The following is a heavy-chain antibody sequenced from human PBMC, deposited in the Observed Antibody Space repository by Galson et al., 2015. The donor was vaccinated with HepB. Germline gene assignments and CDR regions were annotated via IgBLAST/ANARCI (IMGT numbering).Heavy chain of an antibody. CDR3: ARGDQSWYTLRYYYGMDV. Sequence: SLRLSCAASGFTFSSYSMNWVRQAPGKGLEWVSYISSSSSTIYYADSVKGRFTISRDNAKNSLYLQMNSLRAEDTAVYYCARGDQSWYTLRYYYGMDVWGQGTTVTVSS. CDR2: ISSSSSTI. J-gene: IGHJ6*02. D-gene: IGHD6-13*01. CDR1: GFTFSSYS. V-gene: IGHV3-48*01.